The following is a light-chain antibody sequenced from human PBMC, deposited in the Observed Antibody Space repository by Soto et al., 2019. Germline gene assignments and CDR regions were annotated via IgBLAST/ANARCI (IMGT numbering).Light chain of an antibody. CDR2: GAS. CDR3: QEYGNSPLT. Sequence: EIVLTQSPGTLSLSPGERATLSCRASQSVTSSYLAWYQPKPGQAPRLLIYGASSRATGIPDRFSGSGSGSDFTLTISRLETEEFPVEYCQEYGNSPLTFGGGTKVEIK. J-gene: IGKJ4*01. CDR1: QSVTSSY. V-gene: IGKV3-20*01.